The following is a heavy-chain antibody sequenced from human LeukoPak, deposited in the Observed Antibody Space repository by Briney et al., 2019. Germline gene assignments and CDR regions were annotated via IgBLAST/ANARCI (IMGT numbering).Heavy chain of an antibody. J-gene: IGHJ3*02. CDR1: GGSISSYH. D-gene: IGHD1-14*01. V-gene: IGHV4-59*08. CDR2: IYYSGST. CDR3: ARLRKAWGGDDAFDI. Sequence: SETLSLTCTVSGGSISSYHWSWIRQPPGKGLEWIGYIYYSGSTNYNPSLKSRVTISVDTSKNQFSLKLSSVTAADTAVYYCARLRKAWGGDDAFDIWGQGTMVTVSS.